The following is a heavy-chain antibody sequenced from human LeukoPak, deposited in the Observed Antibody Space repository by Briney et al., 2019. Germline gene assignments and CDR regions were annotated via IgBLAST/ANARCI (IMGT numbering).Heavy chain of an antibody. V-gene: IGHV3-11*04. Sequence: GGSLRLSCAASGFTFSDYYMSWVRQAPGKGLEWVSAIGSSGTYIYYADSVKGRFTISRDNAKDSLYLQMNSLRVEDTAVYYCARTHVAEYPTLPRWGQGTLVTVSS. J-gene: IGHJ4*02. CDR3: ARTHVAEYPTLPR. D-gene: IGHD2/OR15-2a*01. CDR2: IGSSGTYI. CDR1: GFTFSDYY.